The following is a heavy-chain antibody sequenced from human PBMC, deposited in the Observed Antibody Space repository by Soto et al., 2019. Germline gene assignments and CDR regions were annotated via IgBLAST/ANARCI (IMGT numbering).Heavy chain of an antibody. CDR1: GVSISSGDYY. Sequence: QVQLQESGPGLVKPSQSVSLTCTVSGVSISSGDYYWSWIRQPPGKGLEWIGYISYSGNTNYAPSLGSRLTISLDTSRNQFSLHLMSVTAADTAIYYCARYTNFSPYYHGVDVWGQGTTVTVSS. D-gene: IGHD2-8*01. V-gene: IGHV4-30-4*01. J-gene: IGHJ6*02. CDR3: ARYTNFSPYYHGVDV. CDR2: ISYSGNT.